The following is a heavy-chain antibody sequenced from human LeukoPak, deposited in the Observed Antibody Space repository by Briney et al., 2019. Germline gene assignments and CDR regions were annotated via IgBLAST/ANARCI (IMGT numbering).Heavy chain of an antibody. CDR3: ARGGTMVRGVITNYYYYYMDV. D-gene: IGHD3-10*01. J-gene: IGHJ6*03. V-gene: IGHV1-8*01. CDR1: GYTFTSYD. CDR2: MNPNSGNT. Sequence: ASVKVSCKASGYTFTSYDINWVRQATGQGLEWMGWMNPNSGNTGYAQKFQGRVTMTRNTSISTAYMELSSLRSEDTAVYYCARGGTMVRGVITNYYYYYMDVWGKGTTVTISS.